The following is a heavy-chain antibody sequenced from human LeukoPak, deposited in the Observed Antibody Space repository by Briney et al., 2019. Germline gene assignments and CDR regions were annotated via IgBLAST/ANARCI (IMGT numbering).Heavy chain of an antibody. J-gene: IGHJ4*02. V-gene: IGHV3-33*01. CDR2: IWYDGSNK. CDR3: ARDRTSSSRTLDY. CDR1: GFTFSSYG. Sequence: SGGSLRLSCAASGFTFSSYGMHWVRQAPGKGLEWVAVIWYDGSNKYYADSVKGRFTISRDNSKNTLYLQMNSLRAEDTAVYYCARDRTSSSRTLDYWGQGILVTVSS. D-gene: IGHD6-6*01.